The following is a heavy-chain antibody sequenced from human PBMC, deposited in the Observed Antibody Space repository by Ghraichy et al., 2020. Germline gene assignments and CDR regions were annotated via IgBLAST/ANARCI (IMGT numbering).Heavy chain of an antibody. Sequence: GGSLRLSCAASGFTFSSYDMSWVRQAPGKGLEWVSTVSWGGGSTYYAASVKGRFTISRDNSKNTLYLQMNSLRAEDTAVYYCAKGKTTRLDYWGQGALFTASS. CDR2: VSWGGGST. CDR1: GFTFSSYD. J-gene: IGHJ4*02. D-gene: IGHD4-17*01. V-gene: IGHV3-23*01. CDR3: AKGKTTRLDY.